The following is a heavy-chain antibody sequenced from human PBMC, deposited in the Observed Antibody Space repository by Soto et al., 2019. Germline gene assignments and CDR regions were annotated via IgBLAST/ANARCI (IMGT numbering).Heavy chain of an antibody. CDR1: GFTFSSYG. D-gene: IGHD1-1*01. V-gene: IGHV3-30*18. CDR2: ISYDGSNK. Sequence: QVQLVESGGGVVQPGRSLRLSCAASGFTFSSYGMHWVRQAPGKGLEWVAVISYDGSNKYYADSVKSRFTISRDNSKNTLYLQMNSLRAEDTAVYYGENLVQLGRRDYYDGMDVWGQGTTVTVSS. J-gene: IGHJ6*02. CDR3: ENLVQLGRRDYYDGMDV.